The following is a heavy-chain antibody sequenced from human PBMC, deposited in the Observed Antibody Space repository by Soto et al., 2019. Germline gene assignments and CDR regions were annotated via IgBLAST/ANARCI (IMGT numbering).Heavy chain of an antibody. CDR3: ARGSPSHYDILTGTRIAAAGVVVY. V-gene: IGHV1-46*01. Sequence: ASVKVSCKASGYTFTSYYMHWVRQAPGQGLEWMGIINPSGGSTSYAQKFQGRVTMTRDTSTSTVYMELSSLRSEDTAVYYCARGSPSHYDILTGTRIAAAGVVVYWGQGTLVTV. D-gene: IGHD3-9*01. CDR1: GYTFTSYY. J-gene: IGHJ4*02. CDR2: INPSGGST.